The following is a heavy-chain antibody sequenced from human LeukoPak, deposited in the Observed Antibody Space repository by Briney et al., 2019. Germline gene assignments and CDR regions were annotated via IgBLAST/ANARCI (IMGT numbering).Heavy chain of an antibody. CDR3: AKGLWLGELTSLDY. CDR1: GFSFDDYA. Sequence: GGSLRLSCAASGFSFDDYAMHWVRQAPGKGLEWVAGISWNSGSIGYADSVKGRFTISRDNAKNSLYLQMNSLRAEDTALYYCAKGLWLGELTSLDYWGQGTLVTVSS. V-gene: IGHV3-9*01. D-gene: IGHD3-10*01. J-gene: IGHJ4*02. CDR2: ISWNSGSI.